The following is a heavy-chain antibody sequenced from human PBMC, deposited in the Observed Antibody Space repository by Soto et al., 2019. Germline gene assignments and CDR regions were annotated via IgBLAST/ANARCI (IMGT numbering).Heavy chain of an antibody. J-gene: IGHJ6*02. D-gene: IGHD6-13*01. CDR3: RRSSRYSTDV. V-gene: IGHV4-39*01. CDR1: GGSIRSSSY. Sequence: SKTLSLTCTVSGGSIRSSSYWRWIRQPPGKGLEWIGSIYSTGNTYYNPSLNSQVTISVDTSKNQFSLNVISVTAADTAVYYCRRSSRYSTDVWGQGTTVTVSS. CDR2: IYSTGNT.